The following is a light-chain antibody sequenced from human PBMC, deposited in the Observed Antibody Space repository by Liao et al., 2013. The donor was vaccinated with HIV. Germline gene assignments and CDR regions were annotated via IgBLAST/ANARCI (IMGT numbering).Light chain of an antibody. J-gene: IGLJ2*01. CDR3: QVWHSSSDL. Sequence: SYELTQPPSVSVAPGKTARITCGGNNIGSKSVHWYQQKPGQAPVLVIYYDSDRPSGIPERFSGSNSGNTATLTISRVEAGDEADYYCQVWHSSSDLFGGGTRLTVL. CDR2: YDS. CDR1: NIGSKS. V-gene: IGLV3-21*04.